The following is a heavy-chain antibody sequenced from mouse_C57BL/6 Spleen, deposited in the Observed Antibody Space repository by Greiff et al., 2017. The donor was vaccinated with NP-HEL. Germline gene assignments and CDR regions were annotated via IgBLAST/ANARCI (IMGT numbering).Heavy chain of an antibody. CDR2: IDPSDSYT. Sequence: QVQLQQPGAELVKPGASVKLSCKASGYTFTSYWMQWVKQRPGQGLEWIGEIDPSDSYTNYNQKFKGKATLTVDTSSSTAYMQLSSLTSEDSAVYYCARSVYYGSSSNYFDDWGQGTTLTVSS. CDR3: ARSVYYGSSSNYFDD. D-gene: IGHD1-1*01. V-gene: IGHV1-50*01. J-gene: IGHJ2*01. CDR1: GYTFTSYW.